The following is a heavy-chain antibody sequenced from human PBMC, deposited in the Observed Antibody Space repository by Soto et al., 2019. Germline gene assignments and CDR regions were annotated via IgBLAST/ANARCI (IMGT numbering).Heavy chain of an antibody. CDR1: GYTFTSYG. CDR3: ARAGYSSGWYRGPNWFGP. V-gene: IGHV1-18*01. D-gene: IGHD6-19*01. Sequence: GASVKVSCKASGYTFTSYGISWVRQAPGQGLEWMGWISAYNGNTNYAQKLQGRVTMTTDTSTSTAYMELRSLRSDDTAVYYCARAGYSSGWYRGPNWFGPWGQGTLVTVSS. CDR2: ISAYNGNT. J-gene: IGHJ5*02.